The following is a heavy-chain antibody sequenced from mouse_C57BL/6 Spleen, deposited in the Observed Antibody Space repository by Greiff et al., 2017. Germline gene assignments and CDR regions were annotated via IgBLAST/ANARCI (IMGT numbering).Heavy chain of an antibody. CDR1: GYAFSSSW. D-gene: IGHD2-4*01. V-gene: IGHV1-82*01. CDR3: ARGHDYSAWFAY. Sequence: QVQLQQSGPELVKPGASVKISCTASGYAFSSSWMNWVKQRPGKGLEWIGRIYPGDGDTNYNGKFKGKATLTADKSSSTTYMQLSSLTSEDSAVYVCARGHDYSAWFAYWGQGTLVTVSA. CDR2: IYPGDGDT. J-gene: IGHJ3*01.